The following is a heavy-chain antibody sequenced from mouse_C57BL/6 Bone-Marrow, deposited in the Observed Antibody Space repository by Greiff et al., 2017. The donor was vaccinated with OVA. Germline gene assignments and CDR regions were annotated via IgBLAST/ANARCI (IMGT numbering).Heavy chain of an antibody. V-gene: IGHV1-81*01. CDR3: ARHSSGY. D-gene: IGHD3-2*02. CDR1: GYTFTSYG. CDR2: IYPRSGNT. Sequence: QVQLKESGAELARPGASVKLSCKASGYTFTSYGISWVKQRTGQGLEWIGEIYPRSGNTYYNEKFKGKATLTADKSSSTAYMELRSLTSEDSAVYFCARHSSGYWGQGTTLTVSS. J-gene: IGHJ2*01.